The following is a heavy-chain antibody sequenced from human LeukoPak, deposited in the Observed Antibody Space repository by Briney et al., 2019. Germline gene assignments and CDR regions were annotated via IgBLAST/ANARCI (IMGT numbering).Heavy chain of an antibody. J-gene: IGHJ6*03. CDR3: TRSPQVHYYYMDV. V-gene: IGHV3-49*03. CDR2: IRSKAYGGTT. Sequence: GGSLRLSCTASQFTFGDYAMSWFRQAPGKGLEWVGFIRSKAYGGTTEYAASVKGRFTISRDDSKSIAYLQMNSLKTEDTALYYCTRSPQVHYYYMDVWGKGTMVTVSS. CDR1: QFTFGDYA.